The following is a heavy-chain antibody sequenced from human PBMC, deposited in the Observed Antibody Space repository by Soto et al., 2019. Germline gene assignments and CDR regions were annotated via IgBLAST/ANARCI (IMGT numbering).Heavy chain of an antibody. Sequence: PGGSLRFSCAASGFTFSSYCMHWVRQAPGKGLEWVAVISYDGSNKYYADSVKGRFTISRENSKNTLYLQMNSLRAEDTAVYYCAKAAVVVTAFFDYWGQGTLVNVSS. CDR1: GFTFSSYC. D-gene: IGHD2-21*02. CDR3: AKAAVVVTAFFDY. CDR2: ISYDGSNK. V-gene: IGHV3-30*18. J-gene: IGHJ4*02.